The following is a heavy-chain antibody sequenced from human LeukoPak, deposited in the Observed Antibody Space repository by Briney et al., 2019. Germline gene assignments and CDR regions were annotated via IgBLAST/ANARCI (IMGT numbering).Heavy chain of an antibody. J-gene: IGHJ4*02. CDR2: IYTSGIT. V-gene: IGHV3-66*01. Sequence: PGGSLRLSCAVSGFTVSSNFMSWVRQAPGKGPEWVSVIYTSGITYYADSVRGRFTISRDNSKNTLYLQMDSLTAKDTAGYYCAREDAGGTYSFDYWGQGTLVTVSS. CDR1: GFTVSSNF. D-gene: IGHD1-26*01. CDR3: AREDAGGTYSFDY.